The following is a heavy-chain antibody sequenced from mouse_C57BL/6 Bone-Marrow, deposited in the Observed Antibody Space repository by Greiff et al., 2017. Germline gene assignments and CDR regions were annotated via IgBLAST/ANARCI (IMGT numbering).Heavy chain of an antibody. V-gene: IGHV5-16*01. CDR2: INYDGSST. D-gene: IGHD1-1*01. Sequence: EVKLVESVGGLVQPGRSLTLSCTASGFTFSDYYMAWVRQVPETGLEWVANINYDGSSTYYLDSLKSRFIFSRDNAKNTLYLQRSSLKYEDTATDYCTMITSVNGYFDVWGTGTTVTVSS. CDR3: TMITSVNGYFDV. J-gene: IGHJ1*03. CDR1: GFTFSDYY.